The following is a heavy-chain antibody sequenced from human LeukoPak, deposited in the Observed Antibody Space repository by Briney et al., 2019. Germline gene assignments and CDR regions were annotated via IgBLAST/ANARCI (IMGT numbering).Heavy chain of an antibody. CDR1: GYTFTYHY. V-gene: IGHV1-46*01. CDR3: ARESDVGKDFDY. CDR2: INPDNGDT. Sequence: ASVKVSCKASGYTFTYHYIHLVRQAPGQGLEWMGIINPDNGDTDYAQRFQGRVTLTRDTSRTTAYMELSSLDSEDTAVYYCARESDVGKDFDYGGQGTLVTVSS. J-gene: IGHJ4*02. D-gene: IGHD1-1*01.